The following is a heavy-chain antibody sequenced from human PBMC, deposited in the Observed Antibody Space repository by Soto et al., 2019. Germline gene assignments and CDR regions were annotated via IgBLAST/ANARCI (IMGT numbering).Heavy chain of an antibody. Sequence: GASVKVSCKASGYTFTNYYLHWVRQAPGLGLEWVGMINPSARSASYAQKLRGRLTMDRDTSTTTVYMELSRLTSEDTAVYYCARDNSAANGVLDHWGLGTLVTVSS. CDR3: ARDNSAANGVLDH. V-gene: IGHV1-46*04. CDR2: INPSARSA. CDR1: GYTFTNYY. J-gene: IGHJ4*02. D-gene: IGHD1-1*01.